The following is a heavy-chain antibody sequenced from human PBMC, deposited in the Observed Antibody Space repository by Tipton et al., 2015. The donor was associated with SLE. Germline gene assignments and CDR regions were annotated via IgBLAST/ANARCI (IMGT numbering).Heavy chain of an antibody. CDR3: ARAPTISVAGTTDPFGRGV. CDR1: GFTFHNSW. D-gene: IGHD6-19*01. Sequence: SLRLSCAASGFTFHNSWMHWVRQPPGKGLVWVSRLSTDGSVTTYADSVKGRLTISRDNAKNTLYLQMRSLRVEDTGIYYCARAPTISVAGTTDPFGRGVWSHGTRFIVSS. V-gene: IGHV3-74*01. CDR2: LSTDGSVT. J-gene: IGHJ6*02.